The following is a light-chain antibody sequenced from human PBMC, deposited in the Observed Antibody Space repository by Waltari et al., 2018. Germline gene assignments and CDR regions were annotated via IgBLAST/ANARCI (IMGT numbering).Light chain of an antibody. CDR3: SSYAGSSVWV. J-gene: IGLJ3*02. CDR1: SSDIGNYDY. V-gene: IGLV2-8*01. Sequence: QSALTQPPSASGSPGQSVTISCTGSSSDIGNYDYFAWYQQRPDKAPELMVYEVTKRPSGGPGRFAGSKSGNTASLAVSGLQAADEADYYCSSYAGSSVWVFGGGTKLTVV. CDR2: EVT.